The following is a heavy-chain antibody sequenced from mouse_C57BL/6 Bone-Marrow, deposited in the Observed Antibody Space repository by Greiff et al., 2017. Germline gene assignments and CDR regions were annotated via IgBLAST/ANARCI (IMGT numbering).Heavy chain of an antibody. J-gene: IGHJ4*01. CDR1: EYEFPSHD. D-gene: IGHD2-3*01. Sequence: EVQVVESGGGLVQPGESVKLSCESNEYEFPSHDMSWVRKTTEKRLELVAAINSDGGTTYYPEHIERRFIISRDKTEKTLYLQLSSLRSEDSALYYCARDGGLDYWGQGTLVTVSS. CDR3: ARDGGLDY. V-gene: IGHV5-2*01. CDR2: INSDGGTT.